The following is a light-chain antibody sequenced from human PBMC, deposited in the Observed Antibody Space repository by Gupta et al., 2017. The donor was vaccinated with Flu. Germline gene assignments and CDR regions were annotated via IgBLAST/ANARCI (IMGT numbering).Light chain of an antibody. CDR3: SSYIRTTSSTTAWV. CDR1: SSDIGDYNR. CDR2: EVT. V-gene: IGLV2-14*01. Sequence: QSALTQPASVSGSPGQSIIISCTGTSSDIGDYNRVSWYQQHPGKAPKLIIYEVTSRPSGVSSRFSGSKSGNTASLTISGLQADDEADYYCSSYIRTTSSTTAWVFGGGTKVTVL. J-gene: IGLJ3*02.